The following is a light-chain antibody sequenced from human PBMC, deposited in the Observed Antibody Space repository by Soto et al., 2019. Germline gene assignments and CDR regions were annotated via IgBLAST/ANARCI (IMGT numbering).Light chain of an antibody. CDR2: EVS. CDR1: SSDVGGYNY. Sequence: QSVLTQPASVSGSPGQSITISCTGTSSDVGGYNYVSWYQQHPGKAPKLMIYEVSNRPAGVSNRFSGSKSGNTPSLTISGRPAGDEAGYLCSSYISKRRRTYVLGTGAKPTVL. CDR3: SSYISKRRRTYV. V-gene: IGLV2-14*01. J-gene: IGLJ1*01.